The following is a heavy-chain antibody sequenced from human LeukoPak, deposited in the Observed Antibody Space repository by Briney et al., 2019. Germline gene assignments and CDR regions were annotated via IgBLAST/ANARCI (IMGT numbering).Heavy chain of an antibody. CDR1: GGSMSSYY. J-gene: IGHJ4*02. CDR3: ARDGGYCSGGSCYKAGYYFDY. V-gene: IGHV4-4*07. Sequence: PSETLSLTCTVSGGSMSSYYWSWIRQPPGKGLEWIGRIYTSGSTNYNPSLKSRITMSVDTSKNQFSLKLSSVTAADTAVYYCARDGGYCSGGSCYKAGYYFDYWGQGTLVTVSS. CDR2: IYTSGST. D-gene: IGHD2-15*01.